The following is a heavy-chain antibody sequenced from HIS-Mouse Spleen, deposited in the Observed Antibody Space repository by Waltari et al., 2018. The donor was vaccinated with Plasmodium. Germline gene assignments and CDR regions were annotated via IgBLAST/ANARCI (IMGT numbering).Heavy chain of an antibody. D-gene: IGHD3-10*01. CDR3: ARVDYGSGDYYYYYGMDV. J-gene: IGHJ6*02. Sequence: QVQLQESGPGLVKPSETLSLTCTVSGYSISSGYYWVWIRQPPGKGLEWIGSIYHSGSTYYNPSLKSRVTISVDTSKNQFSLKLSSVTAADTAVYYCARVDYGSGDYYYYYGMDVWGQGTTVTVSS. CDR2: IYHSGST. V-gene: IGHV4-38-2*02. CDR1: GYSISSGYY.